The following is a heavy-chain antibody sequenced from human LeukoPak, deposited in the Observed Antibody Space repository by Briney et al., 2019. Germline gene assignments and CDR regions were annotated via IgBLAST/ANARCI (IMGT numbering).Heavy chain of an antibody. V-gene: IGHV3-23*04. D-gene: IGHD4-17*01. J-gene: IGHJ4*02. Sequence: VESGGGVVQPGRSLRLSCAAPGFTFSSYGMHWVRQAPGKGLEWVSAISGSGGSTYYADSVKGRFTISRDNSKNTLYLQMNSLRAEDTAVYYCAYAGVTTLDYWGQGTLVTVSS. CDR2: ISGSGGST. CDR3: AYAGVTTLDY. CDR1: GFTFSSYG.